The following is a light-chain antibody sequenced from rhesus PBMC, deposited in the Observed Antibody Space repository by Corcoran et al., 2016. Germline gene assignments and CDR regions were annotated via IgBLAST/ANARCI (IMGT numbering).Light chain of an antibody. Sequence: DIQMTQSPSSPSASGGDRVTVTCRASQGINKELSWYQQKPGNAPTLLINADSSLKTGVSSRFSGSGVGTDYTLPISSLQPEDVATYYCLHDYTPPLTFGGGAKVEIK. J-gene: IGKJ4*01. CDR2: ADS. CDR3: LHDYTPPLT. V-gene: IGKV1-94*01. CDR1: QGINKE.